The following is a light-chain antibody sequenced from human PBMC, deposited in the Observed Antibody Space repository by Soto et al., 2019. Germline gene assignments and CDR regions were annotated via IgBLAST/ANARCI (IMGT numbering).Light chain of an antibody. CDR3: QSADSSGTLWV. J-gene: IGLJ3*02. CDR2: KDS. V-gene: IGLV3-25*02. CDR1: ALPKQY. Sequence: SYELTQPPSVSVSPGQTARITCSGDALPKQYAYWYQQKPGQAPVLVIYKDSERPSGIPERFSGSSSGTTVTLTISGVQAEDEADYYWQSADSSGTLWVFGGGTKLTVL.